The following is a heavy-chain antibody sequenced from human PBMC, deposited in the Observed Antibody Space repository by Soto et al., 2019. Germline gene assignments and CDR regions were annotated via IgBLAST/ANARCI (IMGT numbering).Heavy chain of an antibody. D-gene: IGHD3-10*01. J-gene: IGHJ4*02. Sequence: GVLRLSCVASGFTFRTNPMSWVRQAPGKGLEWVSGVSDSGAKTYYADSVKGRFTVSRDNSKNTLYLEMKSLRAEDTAVYYCAKDFQFGGSGTGYFDNWGQGTLGTVSS. CDR2: VSDSGAKT. V-gene: IGHV3-23*01. CDR1: GFTFRTNP. CDR3: AKDFQFGGSGTGYFDN.